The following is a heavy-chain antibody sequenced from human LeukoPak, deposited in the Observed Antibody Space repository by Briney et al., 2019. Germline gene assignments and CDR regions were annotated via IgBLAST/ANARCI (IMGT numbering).Heavy chain of an antibody. CDR1: GFTFSSYA. CDR3: AKAIFGVVTKPRNAFDI. D-gene: IGHD3-3*01. CDR2: ISGSGGST. V-gene: IGHV3-23*01. J-gene: IGHJ3*02. Sequence: GGSLRLSCAASGFTFSSYAMSWVRQAPGKGLEWVSAISGSGGSTYYADSVKGRFTISGDNSKNTLYLQMNSLRAEDTAVYYCAKAIFGVVTKPRNAFDIWGQGTMVTVSS.